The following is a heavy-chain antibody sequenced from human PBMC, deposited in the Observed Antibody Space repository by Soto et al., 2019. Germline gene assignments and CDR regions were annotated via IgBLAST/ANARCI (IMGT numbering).Heavy chain of an antibody. V-gene: IGHV4-31*03. Sequence: PSETLSLACTVSGGSISSGGYYWSWIRQHPGKGQEWIGYIYYSGSTYYNPSLKSRVTISVDTSKNQFSLKLSSVTAADTAVYYCARDGGGSNDFWSGYRNWFDPWGQGTLVTVSS. CDR3: ARDGGGSNDFWSGYRNWFDP. D-gene: IGHD3-3*01. CDR2: IYYSGST. J-gene: IGHJ5*02. CDR1: GGSISSGGYY.